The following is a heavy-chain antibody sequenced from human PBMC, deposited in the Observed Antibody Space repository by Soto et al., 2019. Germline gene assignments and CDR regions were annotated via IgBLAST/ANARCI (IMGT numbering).Heavy chain of an antibody. J-gene: IGHJ6*02. CDR2: IFYSGST. D-gene: IGHD2-15*01. CDR3: VREGYCSGGICYPFYYYGMDV. V-gene: IGHV4-30-4*01. Sequence: SETLSLTCTVSGSSIGSGDYYWSWIRQAPGKVLEWIGYIFYSGSTHYNPSLKSRVTISIDTSKNQFSLKLSSVTAADRAVYYCVREGYCSGGICYPFYYYGMDVWGQGTTVTV. CDR1: GSSIGSGDYY.